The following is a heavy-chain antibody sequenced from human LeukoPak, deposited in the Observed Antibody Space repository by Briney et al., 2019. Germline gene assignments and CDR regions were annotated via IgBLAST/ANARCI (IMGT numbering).Heavy chain of an antibody. CDR2: IYHSGST. Sequence: PSETLSLTCTVSGYSISSGYYWGWIRQPPGKGLEWIGSIYHSGSTYYNPSLKSRVTISVDTSKNQFSLKLSSVSAADTAVYYCARRSTTVDYWGQGTLVTVSS. CDR3: ARRSTTVDY. V-gene: IGHV4-38-2*02. D-gene: IGHD2/OR15-2a*01. CDR1: GYSISSGYY. J-gene: IGHJ4*02.